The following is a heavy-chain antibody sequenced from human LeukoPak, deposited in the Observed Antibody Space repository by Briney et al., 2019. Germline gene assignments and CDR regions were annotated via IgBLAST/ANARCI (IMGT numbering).Heavy chain of an antibody. CDR2: IYYSGST. V-gene: IGHV4-39*07. Sequence: SETLSLTCTVSVGSFSGSSYYGGWIRQPPGKWREWSGCIYYSGSTYYTPSLKRRVTISVHTSKNQFSLKLISVTAADTAVYYCAKIREGSSGWYGYYYYYYKDVGGERTTGTVSS. CDR3: AKIREGSSGWYGYYYYYYKDV. D-gene: IGHD6-19*01. J-gene: IGHJ6*03. CDR1: VGSFSGSSYY.